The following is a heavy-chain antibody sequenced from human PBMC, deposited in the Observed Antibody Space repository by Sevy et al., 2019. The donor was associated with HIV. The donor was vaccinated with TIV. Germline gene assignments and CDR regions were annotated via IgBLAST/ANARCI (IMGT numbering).Heavy chain of an antibody. J-gene: IGHJ4*02. CDR2: IYHSGST. CDR3: ARAYYGGLYYFDY. Sequence: SETLSLTCAVSDYSISSGYYWGWIRQPPGKGLEWIGSIYHSGSTYYNPSLKSRVTISVDTSKNQFSLNLSSVTGADSAVYYCARAYYGGLYYFDYWGQGTLVTVSS. CDR1: DYSISSGYY. D-gene: IGHD4-17*01. V-gene: IGHV4-38-2*01.